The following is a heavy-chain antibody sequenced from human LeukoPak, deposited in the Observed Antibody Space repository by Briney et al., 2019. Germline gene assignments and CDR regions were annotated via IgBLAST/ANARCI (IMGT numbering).Heavy chain of an antibody. Sequence: SETLSLTCTVSGYSISSGYYWSRIRQPPGKGLEWIGYIYYSGSTNYNPSLKSRVTISVDTSKNQFSLKLSSVTAADTAVYYCAGYCSSTSCYLDYWGQGTLVTVSS. CDR3: AGYCSSTSCYLDY. CDR2: IYYSGST. D-gene: IGHD2-2*01. CDR1: GYSISSGYY. V-gene: IGHV4-61*01. J-gene: IGHJ4*02.